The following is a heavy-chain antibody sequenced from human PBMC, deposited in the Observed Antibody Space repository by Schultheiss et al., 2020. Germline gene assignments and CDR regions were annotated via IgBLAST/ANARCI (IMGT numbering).Heavy chain of an antibody. V-gene: IGHV4-34*01. CDR1: GGSFSNSY. D-gene: IGHD6-19*01. CDR2: INHSGSA. Sequence: SETLSLTCAVYGGSFSNSYWTWVRQSPGNGLEWIGEINHSGSANYNSSLKSRVTVSVDTSKNQFSLTLTSVTAADTAVYYCARHHPLPDSVGWYTAFDIWGQGTMVTVSS. J-gene: IGHJ3*02. CDR3: ARHHPLPDSVGWYTAFDI.